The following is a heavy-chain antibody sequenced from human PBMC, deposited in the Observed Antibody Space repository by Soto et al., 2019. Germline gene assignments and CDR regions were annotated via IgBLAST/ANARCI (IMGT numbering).Heavy chain of an antibody. CDR3: AGEGGSAWNYYYYYMDV. CDR2: MNPNSGNT. J-gene: IGHJ6*03. V-gene: IGHV1-8*01. CDR1: GYTFTSYD. D-gene: IGHD3-10*01. Sequence: QVQLVQSGAEVKKPGASVKVSCKASGYTFTSYDINWVRQATGQGLEWKGWMNPNSGNTGYAQKFQGRVTMTRNTSISTAYMELSSLRSEDTAVYYCAGEGGSAWNYYYYYMDVWGKGTTVTVSS.